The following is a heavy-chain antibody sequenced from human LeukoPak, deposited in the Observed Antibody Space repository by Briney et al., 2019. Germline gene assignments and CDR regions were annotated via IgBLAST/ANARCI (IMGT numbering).Heavy chain of an antibody. V-gene: IGHV4-34*01. CDR3: ARDDSGSYAMGY. CDR2: INHSGST. CDR1: GGSFSGYY. D-gene: IGHD1-26*01. Sequence: SETLSLTCAVYGGSFSGYYWSWIRQAPGKGLEWIGEINHSGSTNYNPSLKSRVTISVDTSKNQFSLKLSSVTAADTAVYYCARDDSGSYAMGYWGQGTLVTVSS. J-gene: IGHJ4*02.